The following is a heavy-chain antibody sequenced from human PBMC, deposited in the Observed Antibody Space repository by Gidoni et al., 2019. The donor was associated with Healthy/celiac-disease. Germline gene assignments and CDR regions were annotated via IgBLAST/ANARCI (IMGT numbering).Heavy chain of an antibody. CDR2: LSYDGSNK. D-gene: IGHD6-6*01. CDR1: GFTFSSYA. J-gene: IGHJ4*02. Sequence: QVQLVESGGGVVQPGRSLRLSCAAAGFTFSSYAMHWVRQAPGKGLEWVAVLSYDGSNKYYADSVKGRFTISRDNSKNTLYLQMNSLRAEDTAVYYCARDEGEQLVPDYWGQGTLVTVSS. CDR3: ARDEGEQLVPDY. V-gene: IGHV3-30-3*01.